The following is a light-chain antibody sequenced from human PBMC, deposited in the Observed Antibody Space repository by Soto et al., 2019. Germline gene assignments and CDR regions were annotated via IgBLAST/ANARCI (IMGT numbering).Light chain of an antibody. V-gene: IGKV1-39*01. CDR3: QHSYITLT. J-gene: IGKJ5*01. CDR1: QSISNY. Sequence: DIQMTQSPSALSASVGDRVSITCRASQSISNYLNWYQQKPGKAPKLLIYAASSLQSGVPSRFSGSGSGTDFTLTISSLQPEDFATYYCQHSYITLTFGQGTRLDIK. CDR2: AAS.